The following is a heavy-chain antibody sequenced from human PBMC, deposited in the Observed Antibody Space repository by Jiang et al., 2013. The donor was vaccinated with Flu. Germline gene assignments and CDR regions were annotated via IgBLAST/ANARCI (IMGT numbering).Heavy chain of an antibody. J-gene: IGHJ4*02. CDR1: GGSISSGSYY. V-gene: IGHV4-61*02. Sequence: YGPGLVKPSQTLSLTCTVSGGSISSGSYYWSWIRQPAGKGLERIGRIYTSGSTNYNPSLKSRVTISVDTSKNQFSLKLSSVTAADTAVYYCARGRHLTYYDSPHRGGGHSDYWGQGTLVTVSS. CDR3: ARGRHLTYYDSPHRGGGHSDY. D-gene: IGHD3-22*01. CDR2: IYTSGST.